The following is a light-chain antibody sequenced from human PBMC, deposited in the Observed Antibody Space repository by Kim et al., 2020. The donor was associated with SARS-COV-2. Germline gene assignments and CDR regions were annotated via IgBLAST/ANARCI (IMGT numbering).Light chain of an antibody. CDR2: GAS. CDR1: QSVSNY. Sequence: EIVMTQSPGTLSVSPGERATLSCRASQSVSNYLAWYQQKPGQPPSLLIHGASTRATGIPARFSGSGSGTEFTLTISSLQPEDFGVYYCQQYYNWPPLTFGGGTMLEIK. V-gene: IGKV3D-15*01. J-gene: IGKJ4*01. CDR3: QQYYNWPPLT.